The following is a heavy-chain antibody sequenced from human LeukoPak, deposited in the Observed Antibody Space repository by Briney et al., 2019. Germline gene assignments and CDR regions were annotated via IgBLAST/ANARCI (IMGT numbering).Heavy chain of an antibody. D-gene: IGHD4-17*01. CDR1: GGTFSSYA. Sequence: SVKVSCKASGGTFSSYAISWVRQAPGQGLERMGGIIPIFGTANYAQKFQGRVTITADESTSTAYMELSSVTAADTAVYYCAREEYTVTTWGDAFDIWGQGTMVTVSS. J-gene: IGHJ3*02. V-gene: IGHV1-69*13. CDR2: IIPIFGTA. CDR3: AREEYTVTTWGDAFDI.